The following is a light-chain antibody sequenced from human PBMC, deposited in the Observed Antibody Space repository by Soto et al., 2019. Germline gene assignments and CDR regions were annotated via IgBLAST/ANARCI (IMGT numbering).Light chain of an antibody. CDR1: NSDVGGYNY. CDR2: DVN. V-gene: IGLV2-14*01. J-gene: IGLJ2*01. CDR3: SSFTITSSTV. Sequence: QSVLTQPASVSGSPGQSITISCTGTNSDVGGYNYVSWYQQHPGKVPKLIIYDVNNRPSGVSNRFSGSKSGNTASLTISGLQPEDEADYYCSSFTITSSTVFGGGTKLTVL.